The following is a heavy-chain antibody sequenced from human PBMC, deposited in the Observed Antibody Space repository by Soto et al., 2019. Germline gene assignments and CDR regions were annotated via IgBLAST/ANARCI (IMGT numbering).Heavy chain of an antibody. Sequence: QVQLVQSGAEVKKPGASVKVSCKASGYTFSGYYMHWVRQAPGQGLEWMGWINTLSGDSSFPQKFQGRLAMTRDTSIDTAFMEVSRLTSDDTAIYYCARSLLKVILPLGYWGQGTLVSVSS. CDR3: ARSLLKVILPLGY. CDR1: GYTFSGYY. CDR2: INTLSGDS. J-gene: IGHJ4*02. D-gene: IGHD3-3*02. V-gene: IGHV1-2*02.